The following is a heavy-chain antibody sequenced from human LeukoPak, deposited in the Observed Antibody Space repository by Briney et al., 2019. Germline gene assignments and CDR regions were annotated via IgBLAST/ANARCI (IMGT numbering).Heavy chain of an antibody. CDR3: AIHDYGDRDALDI. CDR2: IYSSGST. CDR1: GGSISSGTYY. Sequence: SQTLSLTCTVSGGSISSGTYYWSWIRQPAGKGLEWIGRIYSSGSTSYNPSLESRVTISVDTSKNRFPLKLSSVTAADTAVYYCAIHDYGDRDALDIWGQGTMVTVSS. D-gene: IGHD4-17*01. V-gene: IGHV4-61*02. J-gene: IGHJ3*02.